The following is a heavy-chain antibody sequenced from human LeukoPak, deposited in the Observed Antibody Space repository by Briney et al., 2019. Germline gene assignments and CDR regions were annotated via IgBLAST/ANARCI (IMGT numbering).Heavy chain of an antibody. D-gene: IGHD3-22*01. J-gene: IGHJ3*02. Sequence: SVKVSCKASGDTSGSYAMNWVRQAPGQGLEWVARIIPLLGITNHAQKFQGRVTMTEDTSTDTAYMELSSLRSEDTAVYYCATAPEYYYDSSAPSDAFDIWGQGTMVTVSS. CDR1: GDTSGSYA. CDR2: IIPLLGIT. V-gene: IGHV1-69*04. CDR3: ATAPEYYYDSSAPSDAFDI.